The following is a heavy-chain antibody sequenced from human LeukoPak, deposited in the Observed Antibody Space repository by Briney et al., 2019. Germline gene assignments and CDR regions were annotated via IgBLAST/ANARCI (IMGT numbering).Heavy chain of an antibody. CDR1: GFTFGSYE. Sequence: GGSLRLSCAASGFTFGSYEMNWVRQAPGKGLEWVSFISTSGSTIYYADFVKGRFIIFGDNAKNSLYLQMNSLRAEDTAVYYCAELGITMIGGVWGKGTTVTISS. CDR3: AELGITMIGGV. CDR2: ISTSGSTI. D-gene: IGHD3-10*02. V-gene: IGHV3-48*03. J-gene: IGHJ6*04.